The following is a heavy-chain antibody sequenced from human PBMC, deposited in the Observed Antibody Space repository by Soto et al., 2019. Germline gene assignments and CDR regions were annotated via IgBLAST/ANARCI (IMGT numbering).Heavy chain of an antibody. J-gene: IGHJ4*02. Sequence: DVKLLESGGGLVQPGGSLRISCAASQFTFSSFAMTWVRQAPGKGLEWVSFISETGDSLSYAESVKGRFTISRDNSKNTLYRQMSSLRPEDTAVYYCVKGGWLDYWGQGTLVTVSS. CDR3: VKGGWLDY. CDR1: QFTFSSFA. CDR2: ISETGDSL. V-gene: IGHV3-23*01. D-gene: IGHD3-10*01.